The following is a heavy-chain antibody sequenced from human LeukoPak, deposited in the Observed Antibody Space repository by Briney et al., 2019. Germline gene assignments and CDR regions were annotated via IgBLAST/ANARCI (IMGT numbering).Heavy chain of an antibody. J-gene: IGHJ4*02. CDR3: ARDFLGESGAGGY. D-gene: IGHD3-10*01. CDR2: ISPTGEST. Sequence: RGSLRLSCAASGFTFSSYTMNWVRQATGKGLEWVSSISPTGESTWSADSVKGRFTISRDNAKNSVYLQMNSLRVEDTAVYFCARDFLGESGAGGYWGQGTLVTVSS. V-gene: IGHV3-21*01. CDR1: GFTFSSYT.